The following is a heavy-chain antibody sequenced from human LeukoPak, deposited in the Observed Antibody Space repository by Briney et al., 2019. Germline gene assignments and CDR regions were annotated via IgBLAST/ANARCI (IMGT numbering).Heavy chain of an antibody. Sequence: SETLSLTCTVSGGSISSYYWSWIRQPPGKGLEWIGYIYYSGSTNYNPSLKSRVTISVDTSKNQFSLKLSSVTAADTAVYYCAGYCGGDCSPSQYYFDYWGQGTVLIVFS. J-gene: IGHJ4*02. CDR3: AGYCGGDCSPSQYYFDY. D-gene: IGHD2-21*02. V-gene: IGHV4-59*08. CDR1: GGSISSYY. CDR2: IYYSGST.